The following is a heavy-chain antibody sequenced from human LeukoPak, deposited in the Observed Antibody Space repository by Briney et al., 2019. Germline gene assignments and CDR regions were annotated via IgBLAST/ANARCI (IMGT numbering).Heavy chain of an antibody. D-gene: IGHD3-22*01. CDR3: ARDQAHVGITMIVVVITAPDY. J-gene: IGHJ4*02. Sequence: PGGSLRLSCAASGFTFSSYAMHWVRQAPGKGLEWVAVISYDGSNKYYADSVKGRFTISRDNSKNTLYLQMNSLRAEDTAVYYCARDQAHVGITMIVVVITAPDYWGQGTLVTVSS. CDR2: ISYDGSNK. CDR1: GFTFSSYA. V-gene: IGHV3-30-3*01.